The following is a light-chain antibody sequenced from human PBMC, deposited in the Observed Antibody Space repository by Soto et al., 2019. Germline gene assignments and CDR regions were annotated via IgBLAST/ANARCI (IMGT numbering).Light chain of an antibody. CDR1: QSLVSSNGKTF. V-gene: IGKV2-30*01. Sequence: DVVMTQSPFSLPVTLGQPASISCRSSQSLVSSNGKTFLIWFQQRPGQSPRRLLYKVSNRDSAVPDRFTGSVSGTYFTLEISRVEAEDVGVYYCMQATHWPWTFGQGTKVEIK. CDR3: MQATHWPWT. J-gene: IGKJ1*01. CDR2: KVS.